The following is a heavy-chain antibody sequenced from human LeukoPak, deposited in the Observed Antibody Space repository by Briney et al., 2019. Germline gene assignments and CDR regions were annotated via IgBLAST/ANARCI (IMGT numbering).Heavy chain of an antibody. CDR3: ARHRSGSYWRAFDI. CDR1: GGSISGYY. Sequence: SETLSLTCTVSGGSISGYYWSCIRQPPGKGLEWIGYIYYSGSTNYNPSLKSRVTISVDTSKNQFSLKLSSVTAADTAVYYCARHRSGSYWRAFDIWGQGTMVTVSS. V-gene: IGHV4-59*08. CDR2: IYYSGST. J-gene: IGHJ3*02. D-gene: IGHD1-26*01.